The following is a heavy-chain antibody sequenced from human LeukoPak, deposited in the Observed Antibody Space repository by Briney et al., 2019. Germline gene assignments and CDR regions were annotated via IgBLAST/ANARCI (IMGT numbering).Heavy chain of an antibody. CDR3: ARGKGPDPTDYGMDV. Sequence: PSETLSLTCTVSGGSVSSGSYYWSWIRQPPGKGLEWFVYIYYSGSTNYNPSLKSRVTISVDTSKNQFSLKLSSVTAADTAVYYCARGKGPDPTDYGMDVWGQGTTVTVSS. CDR1: GGSVSSGSYY. J-gene: IGHJ6*02. V-gene: IGHV4-61*01. CDR2: IYYSGST.